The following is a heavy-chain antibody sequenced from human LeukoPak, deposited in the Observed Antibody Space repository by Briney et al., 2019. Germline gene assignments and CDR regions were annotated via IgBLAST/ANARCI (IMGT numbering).Heavy chain of an antibody. CDR2: INPNSGGT. D-gene: IGHD1-26*01. CDR1: GYTFTGYY. CDR3: ARGSIESGSYYYYFDY. Sequence: ASVKVSCKASGYTFTGYYMHWVRQAPGQGLEWMGWINPNSGGTNYAQKFQGRVTMTRDTSISTAYMELSRLRSDDTAVYYCARGSIESGSYYYYFDYWGQGTLVTVSS. J-gene: IGHJ4*02. V-gene: IGHV1-2*02.